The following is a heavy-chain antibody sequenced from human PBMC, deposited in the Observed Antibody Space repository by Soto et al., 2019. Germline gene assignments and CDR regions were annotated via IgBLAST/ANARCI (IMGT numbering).Heavy chain of an antibody. V-gene: IGHV4-34*01. CDR1: GGSFSGYY. J-gene: IGHJ4*01. CDR2: INHSGST. D-gene: IGHD6-13*01. Sequence: PSETLSLTCAVYGGSFSGYYWSWIRQHPGKGLEWIGEINHSGSTNYNPSLKSRVTISVDTSKNQFSLKLSSVTAADTAVYYCASFPGKAAAAPDFYYRAQRTPVPVSS. CDR3: ASFPGKAAAAPDFYY.